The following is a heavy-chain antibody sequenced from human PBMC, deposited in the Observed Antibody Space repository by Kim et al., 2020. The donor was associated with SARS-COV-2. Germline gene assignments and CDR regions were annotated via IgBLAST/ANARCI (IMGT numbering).Heavy chain of an antibody. D-gene: IGHD2-15*01. CDR2: INEDGSVF. V-gene: IGHV3-7*01. Sequence: GGSLRLSCTASGFTFSNFWMKWMRQAPGKGLEWVADINEDGSVFYYVGSVEGRFTVSRDNDKNSLYLQMNSLRAEDTAVYYCARLCRGGAYDDSWCQGTL. CDR3: ARLCRGGAYDDS. J-gene: IGHJ4*02. CDR1: GFTFSNFW.